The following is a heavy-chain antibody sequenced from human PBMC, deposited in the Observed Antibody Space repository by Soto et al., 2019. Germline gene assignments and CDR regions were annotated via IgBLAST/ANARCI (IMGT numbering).Heavy chain of an antibody. CDR3: AKEIMAAAYATTSAFDL. J-gene: IGHJ4*02. Sequence: ERQLLESGGGLVQPGGSRRLSCVASGFTFSSFAMGWVRQSPGTGLEWVAGVDGSGYDTSFAPSVNGRFTISRDNSENTLFLHMTNLRAEDTARYYCAKEIMAAAYATTSAFDLWGPGTVVSVS. CDR1: GFTFSSFA. V-gene: IGHV3-23*01. D-gene: IGHD2-15*01. CDR2: VDGSGYDT.